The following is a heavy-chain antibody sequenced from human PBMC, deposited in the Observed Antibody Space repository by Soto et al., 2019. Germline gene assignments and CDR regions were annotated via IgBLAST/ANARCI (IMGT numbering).Heavy chain of an antibody. D-gene: IGHD2-21*01. CDR2: IKSKTDGGTP. V-gene: IGHV3-15*07. Sequence: KPGGSLRLSCAASGFTFSNAWINWVRQAPGKGLEWVGRIKSKTDGGTPDYAAPVKGRFTISRDDSKNTLYLQMNSLKTEDTAVYYCTTIYGDTPYYYYYMDVWGKGTTVTVSS. J-gene: IGHJ6*03. CDR3: TTIYGDTPYYYYYMDV. CDR1: GFTFSNAW.